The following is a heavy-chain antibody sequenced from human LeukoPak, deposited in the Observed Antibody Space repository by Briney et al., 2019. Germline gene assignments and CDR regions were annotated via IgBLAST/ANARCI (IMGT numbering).Heavy chain of an antibody. V-gene: IGHV5-51*01. CDR2: IYPGDSDT. J-gene: IGHJ4*02. D-gene: IGHD5-18*01. Sequence: GESLKISCKGSGYSFTTYWIGWVRQMPGKGLEWMGIIYPGDSDTRYSPSFQGQVTISADKSISTAYLQWSRLKASDTAMYYCARGKIGYSYGSYYWGQGTLVTVSS. CDR1: GYSFTTYW. CDR3: ARGKIGYSYGSYY.